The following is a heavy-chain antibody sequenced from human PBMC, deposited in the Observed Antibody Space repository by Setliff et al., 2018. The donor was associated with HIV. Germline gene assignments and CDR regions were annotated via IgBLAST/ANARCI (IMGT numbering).Heavy chain of an antibody. CDR2: IYYSGST. V-gene: IGHV4-39*07. CDR3: ARGTAYYNFWSGYSQDYYYYMDV. D-gene: IGHD3-3*01. Sequence: PSETLSLTCTVSGGSISSRSYFWGWIRQPPGKGLEWIGSIYYSGSTKYNPSLKSRVTISVDTSKNQFSLKLSSVTAADTAVYYCARGTAYYNFWSGYSQDYYYYMDVWGKGTTVTVSS. CDR1: GGSISSRSYF. J-gene: IGHJ6*03.